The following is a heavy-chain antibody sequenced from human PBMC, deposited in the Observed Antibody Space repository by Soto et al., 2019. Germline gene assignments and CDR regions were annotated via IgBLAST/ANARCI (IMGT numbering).Heavy chain of an antibody. Sequence: GGSLRLSCAASGLNFEKCSMNWVCQPPGKGPEWLASISPASTYIRYADSVKGRFTTSRDNARNSLSLLMMSLRADDKAMYFCAADTGDIEVVPATTWGQGTLVTVSS. D-gene: IGHD2-15*01. V-gene: IGHV3-21*04. CDR2: ISPASTYI. J-gene: IGHJ4*02. CDR1: GLNFEKCS. CDR3: AADTGDIEVVPATT.